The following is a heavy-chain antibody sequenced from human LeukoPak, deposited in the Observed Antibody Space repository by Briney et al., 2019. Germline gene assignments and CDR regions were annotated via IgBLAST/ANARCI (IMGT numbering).Heavy chain of an antibody. Sequence: GESLKISCQGSGYTFTSYWIGWVRQMPVKGLEWMGIIYPGDSDTRYSPSFQGQVTISADKSISTAYLQWSSLKASDTAMYYCATLPGPTGGGQHYYFDYWGQGTLVTVSS. J-gene: IGHJ4*02. CDR1: GYTFTSYW. CDR2: IYPGDSDT. D-gene: IGHD2-8*02. CDR3: ATLPGPTGGGQHYYFDY. V-gene: IGHV5-51*01.